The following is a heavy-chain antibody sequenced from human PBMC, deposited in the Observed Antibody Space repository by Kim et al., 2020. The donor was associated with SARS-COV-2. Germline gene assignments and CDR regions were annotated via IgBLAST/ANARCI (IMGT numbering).Heavy chain of an antibody. Sequence: ASVKVSCKASGYTFTSYAMHWVRQAPGQRLEWMGWINAGNGNTKYSQKFQGRVTITRDTSASTAYMELSSLRSEDTAVYYCARDQTPYVWMIVVASDAFDIWGQGTMGTVSS. D-gene: IGHD3-22*01. V-gene: IGHV1-3*01. J-gene: IGHJ3*02. CDR2: INAGNGNT. CDR3: ARDQTPYVWMIVVASDAFDI. CDR1: GYTFTSYA.